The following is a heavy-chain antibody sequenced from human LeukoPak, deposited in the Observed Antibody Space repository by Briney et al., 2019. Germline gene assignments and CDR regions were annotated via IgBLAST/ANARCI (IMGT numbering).Heavy chain of an antibody. CDR3: ARHTRITMIVVDFDY. CDR1: GYTFTSYG. D-gene: IGHD3-22*01. V-gene: IGHV1-18*01. Sequence: GASVKVSCKASGYTFTSYGISWVRQAPGQGLEWMGWISAYNGNTNYAQKLQGRVTMTTDTSTSTAYMELRSLRSDDTAVYYCARHTRITMIVVDFDYWGQGTLVTVSS. CDR2: ISAYNGNT. J-gene: IGHJ4*02.